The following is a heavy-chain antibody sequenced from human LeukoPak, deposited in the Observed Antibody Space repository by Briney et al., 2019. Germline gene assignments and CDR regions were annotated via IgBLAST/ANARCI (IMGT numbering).Heavy chain of an antibody. Sequence: PSETLSLTCAVYGGSFSGYYWSWIRQPPGKGLEWIGEINHSGSTNYNPSLKSRVTISVDTSQNQFSLKLSSVTAADTAVYYCGGLYYYYYYMDVWGKGTTVTVSS. V-gene: IGHV4-34*01. D-gene: IGHD6-19*01. CDR3: GGLYYYYYYMDV. CDR1: GGSFSGYY. J-gene: IGHJ6*03. CDR2: INHSGST.